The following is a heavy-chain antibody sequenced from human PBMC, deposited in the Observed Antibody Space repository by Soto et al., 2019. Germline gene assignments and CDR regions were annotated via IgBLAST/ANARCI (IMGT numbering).Heavy chain of an antibody. Sequence: HPGGSLRLSCAASGFTFSTYGMHWVRQAPGKGLEWVTVISYDGNNEDYADSVKGRFTVSRDNSKNTLYLQMNSLKTEDTAVYYCAKDLGDGGSAPDYWGQGTLVTVSS. J-gene: IGHJ4*02. V-gene: IGHV3-30*18. CDR2: ISYDGNNE. CDR3: AKDLGDGGSAPDY. CDR1: GFTFSTYG. D-gene: IGHD2-15*01.